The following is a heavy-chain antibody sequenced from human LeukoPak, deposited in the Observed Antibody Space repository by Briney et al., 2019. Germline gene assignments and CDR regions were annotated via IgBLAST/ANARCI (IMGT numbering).Heavy chain of an antibody. J-gene: IGHJ3*02. CDR3: ARVGSTIIVGDGFDI. D-gene: IGHD3-22*01. V-gene: IGHV3-30-3*01. CDR2: ISYDGNNT. CDR1: GFSFSTCA. Sequence: GGSLRLSCAASGFSFSTCAMHWVRQAPGKGLEWVAVISYDGNNTYYADSVKGRFSISRDNSKNTVYLQVASLRPEDTAVYYCARVGSTIIVGDGFDIWGQGTMVTFSS.